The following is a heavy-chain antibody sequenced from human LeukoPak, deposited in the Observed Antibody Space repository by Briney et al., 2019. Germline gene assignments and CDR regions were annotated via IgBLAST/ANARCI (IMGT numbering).Heavy chain of an antibody. CDR3: AKRMESDAYYSALDY. V-gene: IGHV3-23*01. CDR2: ITAIDGRT. Sequence: GGSLRLPCVASGFTFSSTTMGWVRQAPGRGLEWVSSITAIDGRTYYADSVRGRFTISRDNSKNTVYLQLNSLRAEDTAIYYCAKRMESDAYYSALDYWGQGTLVTVSS. D-gene: IGHD3-16*01. J-gene: IGHJ4*02. CDR1: GFTFSSTT.